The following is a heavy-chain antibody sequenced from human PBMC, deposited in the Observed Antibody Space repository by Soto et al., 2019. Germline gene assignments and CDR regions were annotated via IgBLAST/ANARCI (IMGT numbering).Heavy chain of an antibody. D-gene: IGHD1-1*01. Sequence: QVQLVQSGAEVKKPGSSVRVSCKASGGTFSTSAISWVRQAPGQGLEWVGGIMPVFPTPDYAQKFQGRVIITADESTTTAYLELTSLRADDTAVYYCARDKDRLQLGGNYYYILDVWGQGTAITVSS. J-gene: IGHJ6*02. V-gene: IGHV1-69*12. CDR3: ARDKDRLQLGGNYYYILDV. CDR2: IMPVFPTP. CDR1: GGTFSTSA.